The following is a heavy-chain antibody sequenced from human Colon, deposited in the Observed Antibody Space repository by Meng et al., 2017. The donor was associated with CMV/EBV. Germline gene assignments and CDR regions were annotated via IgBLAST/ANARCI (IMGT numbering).Heavy chain of an antibody. CDR1: GYTFSHYG. V-gene: IGHV1-18*01. CDR2: ISAHSGDT. Sequence: SGYTFSHYGISWLRPAPGQGLEWMGWISAHSGDTWLISPFKQRVILTTDTASSTAHMELTDLTSDDTAVYYCARDWEAAWNTVITDWWGQGTLVTVSS. CDR3: ARDWEAAWNTVITDW. D-gene: IGHD1/OR15-1a*01. J-gene: IGHJ4*02.